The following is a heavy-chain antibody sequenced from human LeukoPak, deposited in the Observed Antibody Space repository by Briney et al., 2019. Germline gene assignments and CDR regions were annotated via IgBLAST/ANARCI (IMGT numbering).Heavy chain of an antibody. Sequence: GGSLRLSCAASGFTFSSYSMNWVRQAPGKGLEWVSYISSSSSTIYYADSVRGRFTISRDNAKNSLYLQMNSLRAEDTAVYYCARDYSDSSSWYYFDYWGQGILVTVSS. V-gene: IGHV3-48*01. D-gene: IGHD6-13*01. CDR2: ISSSSSTI. CDR1: GFTFSSYS. J-gene: IGHJ4*02. CDR3: ARDYSDSSSWYYFDY.